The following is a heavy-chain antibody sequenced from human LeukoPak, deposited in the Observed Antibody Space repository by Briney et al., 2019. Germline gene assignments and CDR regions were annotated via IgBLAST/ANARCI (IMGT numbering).Heavy chain of an antibody. D-gene: IGHD5-24*01. CDR2: ISSSSSYI. CDR1: GFTFSSYA. J-gene: IGHJ3*02. CDR3: ARSDGTGAFDI. Sequence: GGSLRLSCAASGFTFSSYAMSWVRQAPGKGLEWVSSISSSSSYIYYADSVKGRFTISRDNAKNSLYLQMNSLRAEDTAVYYCARSDGTGAFDIWGQGTMVTVSS. V-gene: IGHV3-21*01.